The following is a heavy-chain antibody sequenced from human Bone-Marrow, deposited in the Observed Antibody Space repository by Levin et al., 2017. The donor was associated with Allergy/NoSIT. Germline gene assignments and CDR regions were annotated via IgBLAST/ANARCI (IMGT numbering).Heavy chain of an antibody. CDR3: ARGYACGGDCYSFLH. D-gene: IGHD2-21*02. V-gene: IGHV1-69*01. CDR2: IIPIFETP. J-gene: IGHJ4*02. Sequence: KISCKASGDTFSTYVITWVRQAPGQGLEWMGGIIPIFETPHYAQKFQDRVTINADESTATVYLEISSLRFEDTAVYFCARGYACGGDCYSFLHWGQGTLITVSS. CDR1: GDTFSTYV.